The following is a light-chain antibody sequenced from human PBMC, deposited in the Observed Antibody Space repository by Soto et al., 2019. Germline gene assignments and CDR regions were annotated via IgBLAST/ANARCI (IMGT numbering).Light chain of an antibody. Sequence: QSALTQPASVSGSPGQSITISCTGTSSDVGAYNYVSWYQQHPGKAPKLMIFEVSDRPSGVSNRFSGSKSGNTASLTISGLQAEDEADYYCSSYAGSLYIFGTGTKVTVL. CDR3: SSYAGSLYI. CDR2: EVS. CDR1: SSDVGAYNY. V-gene: IGLV2-14*01. J-gene: IGLJ1*01.